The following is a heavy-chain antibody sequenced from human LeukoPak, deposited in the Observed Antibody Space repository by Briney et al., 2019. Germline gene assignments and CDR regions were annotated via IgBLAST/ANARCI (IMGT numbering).Heavy chain of an antibody. CDR1: GFTFSSYG. D-gene: IGHD2-2*01. Sequence: GGSLRLSCAASGFTFSSYGMHWVRQAPGKGLEWVAVISYDGSNKYYADSVKGRFTISRDNSKNTLYLQMNSLRAEDTAVYYCARGIVVSPAAPYSWFDPRGQGTLVIVSS. J-gene: IGHJ5*02. V-gene: IGHV3-30*03. CDR3: ARGIVVSPAAPYSWFDP. CDR2: ISYDGSNK.